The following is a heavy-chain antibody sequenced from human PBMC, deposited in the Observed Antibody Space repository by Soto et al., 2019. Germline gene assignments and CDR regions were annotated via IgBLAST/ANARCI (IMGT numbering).Heavy chain of an antibody. Sequence: SETLSLTCTVSGGSISSSSYYWGWIRQPPGKGLEWIGSIYYSGNTYYNPALKSRGTISVDTAKNQFSLKLTSVTAADTAVYYCARVERDYLDSSGSLDYWGQGPLVTVPQ. CDR2: IYYSGNT. CDR1: GGSISSSSYY. J-gene: IGHJ4*02. D-gene: IGHD3-22*01. V-gene: IGHV4-39*07. CDR3: ARVERDYLDSSGSLDY.